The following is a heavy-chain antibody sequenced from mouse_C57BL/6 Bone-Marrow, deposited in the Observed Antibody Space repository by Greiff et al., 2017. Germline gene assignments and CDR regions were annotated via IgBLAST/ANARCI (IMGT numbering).Heavy chain of an antibody. CDR1: GFTFTDYY. CDR3: ARRNGSSPLYAMDY. D-gene: IGHD1-1*01. CDR2: VYPYNGGT. Sequence: VHVTQSVPVLVKPGPSVQISCTASGFTFTDYYMHWVKQSHGKSLEWIGLVYPYNGGTSYNPKFKGKATLTVDTSSSTAYMELNSLTSEDSAVYYCARRNGSSPLYAMDYWGQGTSVTVS. J-gene: IGHJ4*01. V-gene: IGHV1-36*01.